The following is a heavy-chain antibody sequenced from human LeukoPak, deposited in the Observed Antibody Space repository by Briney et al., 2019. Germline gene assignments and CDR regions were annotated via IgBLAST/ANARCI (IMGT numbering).Heavy chain of an antibody. CDR2: ISYDGSNK. Sequence: PGRSLRLSCAASGFTFSSYGMHWVRQAPGKGLEWVAVISYDGSNKYYADSVQGRFTISRDNSKNTLYLQMNSLRAEDTAVYYCAKDRLLELLSDAFDIWGQGTMVTVSS. D-gene: IGHD1-7*01. CDR3: AKDRLLELLSDAFDI. J-gene: IGHJ3*02. V-gene: IGHV3-30*18. CDR1: GFTFSSYG.